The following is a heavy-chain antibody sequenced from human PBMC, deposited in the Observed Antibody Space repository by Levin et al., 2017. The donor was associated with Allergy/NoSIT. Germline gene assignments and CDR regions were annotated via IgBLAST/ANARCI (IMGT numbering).Heavy chain of an antibody. CDR1: GFTFDDYA. V-gene: IGHV3-43D*03. Sequence: LSLTCAASGFTFDDYAMHWVRQAPGKGPEWVSLVSWDGGSAYYADSVKGRFTISRDNSKNSLYLQMHTLRAEDTALYYCAKDKLSHAPSGIDYWGQGTLVTVSS. D-gene: IGHD3-10*01. CDR3: AKDKLSHAPSGIDY. CDR2: VSWDGGSA. J-gene: IGHJ4*02.